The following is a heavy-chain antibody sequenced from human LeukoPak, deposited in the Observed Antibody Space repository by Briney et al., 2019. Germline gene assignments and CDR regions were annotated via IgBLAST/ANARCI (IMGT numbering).Heavy chain of an antibody. CDR3: ARDPVNCSSTSCYIFDYYYYMDV. CDR1: GFIFSNAW. Sequence: TGGSLRLSCAASGFIFSNAWMSWVRQTPGKGLEWVSAISGSGGSTYYADSVKGRFTISRDNSKNTLYLQMNSLRAEDTAVYYCARDPVNCSSTSCYIFDYYYYMDVWGKGTTVTVSS. J-gene: IGHJ6*03. V-gene: IGHV3-23*01. D-gene: IGHD2-2*02. CDR2: ISGSGGST.